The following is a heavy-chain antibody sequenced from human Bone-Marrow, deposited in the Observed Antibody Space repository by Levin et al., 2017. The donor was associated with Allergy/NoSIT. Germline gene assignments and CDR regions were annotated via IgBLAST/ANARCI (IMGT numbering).Heavy chain of an antibody. D-gene: IGHD3-10*01. CDR2: FDPEDGKA. CDR1: GYTLTEFS. Sequence: GASVKVSCKVSGYTLTEFSMHWVRQAPGKGLEWMGGFDPEDGKARYAQRFQGRVTMTEDTSTDTFYMELSSLRSDDTAVYYCASPLVRGTTFDYWGQGTLVTVSS. V-gene: IGHV1-24*01. CDR3: ASPLVRGTTFDY. J-gene: IGHJ4*02.